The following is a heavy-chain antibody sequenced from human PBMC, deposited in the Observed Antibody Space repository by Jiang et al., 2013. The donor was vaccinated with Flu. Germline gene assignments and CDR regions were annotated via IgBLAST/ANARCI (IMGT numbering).Heavy chain of an antibody. V-gene: IGHV3-7*03. Sequence: VQLVESGGGLVQPGGSLRLSCAASGFSFSSYWMTWVRQAPGKGLEWVANIKQDGSEKNYVDSVKGRFTISRDNAKNSLYLQMNSLRAEDTAVYYCAGGGWRSQHWGRGTLVTVSS. CDR2: IKQDGSEK. CDR1: GFSFSSYW. CDR3: AGGGWRSQH. J-gene: IGHJ4*02. D-gene: IGHD6-19*01.